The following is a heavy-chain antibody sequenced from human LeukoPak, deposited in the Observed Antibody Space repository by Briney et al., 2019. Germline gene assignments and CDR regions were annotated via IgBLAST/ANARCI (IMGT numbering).Heavy chain of an antibody. V-gene: IGHV4-59*01. CDR2: IYYSGST. D-gene: IGHD6-13*01. J-gene: IGHJ3*02. Sequence: PSETLSLTCTVSGGSIISYYWSWVRQPPGKGLEWIGYIYYSGSTNYNPSLKNRVTISVDTSKNQFSLKLSSVTAADTAVYYCARDLATAATADRAFDIWGPGTMVTVSS. CDR3: ARDLATAATADRAFDI. CDR1: GGSIISYY.